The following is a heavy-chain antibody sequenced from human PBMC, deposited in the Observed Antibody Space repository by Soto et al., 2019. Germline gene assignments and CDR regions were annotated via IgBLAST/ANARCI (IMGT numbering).Heavy chain of an antibody. Sequence: QVQLVQSGAEVKKPGASVKVSCKASGYTFTSYGISWVRQAPGQGLEWLGRISAYNGNTNYAQKLQGRVTMTTDTSTSTAYMELRSLRSDDTAVYYCARDRGYNWNYGGFDPWGQGTLVTVSS. J-gene: IGHJ5*02. V-gene: IGHV1-18*01. CDR1: GYTFTSYG. D-gene: IGHD1-7*01. CDR2: ISAYNGNT. CDR3: ARDRGYNWNYGGFDP.